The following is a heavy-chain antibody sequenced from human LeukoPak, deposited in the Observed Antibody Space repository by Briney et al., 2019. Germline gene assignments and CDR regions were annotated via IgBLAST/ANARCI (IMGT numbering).Heavy chain of an antibody. CDR3: ARDLTAYYDFWSGYYPSYYYGMDV. D-gene: IGHD3-3*01. V-gene: IGHV3-66*01. CDR1: GFTVSSNY. J-gene: IGHJ6*02. CDR2: IYSGGST. Sequence: GGSLRLSCAASGFTVSSNYMSWVRQAPGKGLEWVSVIYSGGSTYYADSVKGRFTISRDNSKNTLYLQMNSLRAEDTAVYYCARDLTAYYDFWSGYYPSYYYGMDVWGQGTTVTVSS.